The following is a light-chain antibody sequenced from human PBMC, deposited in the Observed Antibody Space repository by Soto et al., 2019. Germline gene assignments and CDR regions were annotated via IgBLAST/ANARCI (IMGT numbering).Light chain of an antibody. J-gene: IGLJ1*01. V-gene: IGLV2-23*02. CDR1: SSDGGRYNL. CDR3: CSYAGSSSYV. Sequence: QSALTQPASVSGSPGQSITISCTGTSSDGGRYNLVSWYQQHPGKAPKLMIYEVSKRPSGVSNRFSGSKSGNTASLTISGLQAEDEADYYCCSYAGSSSYVFGTGTKLTVL. CDR2: EVS.